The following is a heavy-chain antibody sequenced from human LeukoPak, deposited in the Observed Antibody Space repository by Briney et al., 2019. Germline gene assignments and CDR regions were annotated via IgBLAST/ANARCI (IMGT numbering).Heavy chain of an antibody. CDR2: IKQDGSEK. D-gene: IGHD3-10*01. CDR1: GFTFSSYW. V-gene: IGHV3-7*01. Sequence: AGGSLRLSCAASGFTFSSYWMSWVRQAPGKGLEWVANIKQDGSEKYYVDSVKGRFTISRDNAKNSLYLQMNSLRAEDTAVYYCARGWIYDLLRITMVRDENDAFDIWGQGTMVTVSS. CDR3: ARGWIYDLLRITMVRDENDAFDI. J-gene: IGHJ3*02.